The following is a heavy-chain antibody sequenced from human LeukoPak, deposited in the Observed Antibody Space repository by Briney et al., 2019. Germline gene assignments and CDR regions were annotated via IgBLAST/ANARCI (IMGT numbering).Heavy chain of an antibody. CDR2: IKQDGSEK. CDR3: ARDLADQSFWSGYYPNFDY. Sequence: GGSLRLSCAASGFTFSSYWMSWVRQAPGKGLEWVANIKQDGSEKYYVDSVKGRFTISRDNAKNSLYLQMNSLRAEDTAVYYCARDLADQSFWSGYYPNFDYWGQGTLVTVSS. V-gene: IGHV3-7*01. J-gene: IGHJ4*02. CDR1: GFTFSSYW. D-gene: IGHD3-3*01.